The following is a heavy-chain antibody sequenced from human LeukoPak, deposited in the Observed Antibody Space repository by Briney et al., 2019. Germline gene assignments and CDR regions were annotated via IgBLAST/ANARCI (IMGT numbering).Heavy chain of an antibody. CDR3: TGDLGQNSGLP. CDR2: INPITGRT. J-gene: IGHJ5*02. CDR1: GYTFTGYY. Sequence: ASVTVSCKASGYTFTGYYLHWVRQAPGPGLEWMGWINPITGRTLYVQNFQGRATMTRDTSISTAYMELSRLRSDDTAFYYCTGDLGQNSGLPWGQGTLVTVSS. D-gene: IGHD3-10*01. V-gene: IGHV1-2*02.